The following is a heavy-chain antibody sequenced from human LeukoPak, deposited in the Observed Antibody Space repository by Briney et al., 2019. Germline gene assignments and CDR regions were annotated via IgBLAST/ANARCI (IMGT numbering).Heavy chain of an antibody. J-gene: IGHJ4*02. V-gene: IGHV3-23*01. CDR3: AKDHETYYYDSSGYYY. D-gene: IGHD3-22*01. CDR1: GFTFSSYA. Sequence: PGGSLRLSCAASGFTFSSYAMSWVRQAPGKGLEWVSAISGSGGSTYYADSVKGRFTISRDNSENTLYLQMNSLRAEDTAVYYCAKDHETYYYDSSGYYYWGQGTLVTVSS. CDR2: ISGSGGST.